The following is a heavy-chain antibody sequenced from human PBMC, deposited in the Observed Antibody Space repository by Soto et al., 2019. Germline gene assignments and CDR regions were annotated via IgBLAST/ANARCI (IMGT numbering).Heavy chain of an antibody. CDR2: IFYSGTT. V-gene: IGHV4-31*01. Sequence: QVQLQESGPGLVKPSQTLSLTCTVSGGSISSGGYFWSWIRQPPGKGSEWIGNIFYSGTTYYNPSLKSPVTISVDTSKNQFSLKLSSVTAADTAVYFCARGVLYWGQGTLVTVSS. CDR1: GGSISSGGYF. D-gene: IGHD1-1*01. J-gene: IGHJ4*02. CDR3: ARGVLY.